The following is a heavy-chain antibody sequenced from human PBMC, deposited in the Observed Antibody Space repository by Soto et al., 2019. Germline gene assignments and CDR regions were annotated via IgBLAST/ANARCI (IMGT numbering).Heavy chain of an antibody. D-gene: IGHD3-3*01. CDR1: GVSITGGNW. V-gene: IGHV4-4*02. CDR3: ARTRGASWSGYSDF. Sequence: SETLSLTCAVSGVSITGGNWWTWVRQPPGKGLEWIGEIFHSGSTTYHPSLRSRVTISVDKSKNHFSLKLTSVTAADTAVYYCARTRGASWSGYSDFWGQGILVTVSS. CDR2: IFHSGST. J-gene: IGHJ4*02.